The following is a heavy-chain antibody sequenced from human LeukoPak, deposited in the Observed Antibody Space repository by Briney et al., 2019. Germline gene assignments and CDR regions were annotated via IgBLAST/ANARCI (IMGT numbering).Heavy chain of an antibody. CDR3: ARDPRKGSPDYFDY. CDR1: GFTFNNYP. J-gene: IGHJ4*02. D-gene: IGHD3-10*01. CDR2: IGYDGRFK. Sequence: GTSLRLSCATSGFTFNNYPMHWVRQAPGKGLEWVAVIGYDGRFKFHSDSVKGRFTISRDGSKNTLYLQMNSLRPEDTALYYCARDPRKGSPDYFDYWGQGTLVTVST. V-gene: IGHV3-30*04.